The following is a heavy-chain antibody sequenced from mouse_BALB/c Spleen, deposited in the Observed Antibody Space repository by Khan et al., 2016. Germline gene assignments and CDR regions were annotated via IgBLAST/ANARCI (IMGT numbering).Heavy chain of an antibody. CDR2: IHYSGGT. V-gene: IGHV3-1*02. CDR1: GYSITSGYS. Sequence: EVQLQESGPDLVKPSQSLSLTCTVTGYSITSGYSWHWIRQFPGNKLEWMGYIHYSGGTKYIPSLKSRISITRDTSKNQFFLQLNSVTPEDTATYYGTRSHGYDAMDYWGQGTSVTVSS. CDR3: TRSHGYDAMDY. J-gene: IGHJ4*01.